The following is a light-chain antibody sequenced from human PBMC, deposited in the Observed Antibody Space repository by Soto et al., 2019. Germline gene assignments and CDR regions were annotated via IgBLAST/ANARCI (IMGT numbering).Light chain of an antibody. Sequence: DIQMTQSPSTLSASVGDRVTITCRASQSISNWLAWYQQKPGKAPKLLIYDASSLESGVSSRFSGSGSGTEFTLTISSLQPDDFATYYCQQYNSYSTFGQGTKVDIK. CDR3: QQYNSYST. CDR2: DAS. CDR1: QSISNW. J-gene: IGKJ1*01. V-gene: IGKV1-5*01.